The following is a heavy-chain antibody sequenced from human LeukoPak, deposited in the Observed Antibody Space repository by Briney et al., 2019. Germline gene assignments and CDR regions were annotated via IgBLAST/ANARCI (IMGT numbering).Heavy chain of an antibody. CDR2: IYPSDSDT. D-gene: IGHD2-8*02. Sequence: GESLKISCETSGYSFTTYWIGWVRQRPGTGLEWMGIIYPSDSDTRYSPSFQGQVTISADKSISTAYLEWGSLQASDTARYYCARSTGHLGWFDPWGQGALVTVSS. V-gene: IGHV5-51*01. CDR1: GYSFTTYW. CDR3: ARSTGHLGWFDP. J-gene: IGHJ5*02.